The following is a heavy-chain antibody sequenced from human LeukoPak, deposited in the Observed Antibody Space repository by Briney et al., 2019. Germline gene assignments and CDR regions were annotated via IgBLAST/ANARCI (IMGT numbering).Heavy chain of an antibody. D-gene: IGHD3-10*01. Sequence: SETLSLTCTVSGGSFSDYYWSWVRQPPGKGLEWIGEINHHGSNNYNPSLKSRLTISVATSKNQFSLNLSSVTAADTAVYYCARGDQRFGSGTVNFYYFYMDVWGKGTTVTVSS. CDR3: ARGDQRFGSGTVNFYYFYMDV. V-gene: IGHV4-34*01. J-gene: IGHJ6*03. CDR2: INHHGSN. CDR1: GGSFSDYY.